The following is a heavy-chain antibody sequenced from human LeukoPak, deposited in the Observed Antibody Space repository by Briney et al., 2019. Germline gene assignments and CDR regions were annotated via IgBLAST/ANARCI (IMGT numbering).Heavy chain of an antibody. CDR3: ARHRFASPLDS. Sequence: SETLSLTCTVSGGSISSYYWSWIRQPAGKGLEWIGYIFYTGDSNHNPSFKSRVSISLDTSKDQISLKLYSVTAADTAVYYCARHRFASPLDSWGQGTLVTVSS. D-gene: IGHD2-21*01. CDR2: IFYTGDS. V-gene: IGHV4-59*08. CDR1: GGSISSYY. J-gene: IGHJ4*02.